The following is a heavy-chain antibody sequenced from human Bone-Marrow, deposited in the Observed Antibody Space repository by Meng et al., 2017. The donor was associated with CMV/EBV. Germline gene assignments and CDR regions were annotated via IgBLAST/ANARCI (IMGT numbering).Heavy chain of an antibody. Sequence: SETLSLTCSVSGCPISSNSYYWGWIRQPPGKGLEWIGTIYYSGSTYYKPSLKSRVTISADTSKNQLSLKLSSVTAADTAVYYCARVGYYYDSSGPSRWVDPWGQGTLVTVSS. CDR3: ARVGYYYDSSGPSRWVDP. D-gene: IGHD3-22*01. V-gene: IGHV4-39*07. J-gene: IGHJ5*02. CDR2: IYYSGST. CDR1: GCPISSNSYY.